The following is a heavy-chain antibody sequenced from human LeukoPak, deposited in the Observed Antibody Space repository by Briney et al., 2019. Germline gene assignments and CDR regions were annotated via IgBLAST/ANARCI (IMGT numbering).Heavy chain of an antibody. CDR2: ISSSGGGT. CDR3: ARDDPFDY. CDR1: GFTFRTYA. Sequence: PGGSLRLSCAASGFTFRTYAMNWVRQAPGKGLEWVSAISSSGGGTYDADSVKGRFTSSRDNSKNTLYLQMNKLRAKDTAVYYCARDDPFDYWGQGTLVTVSS. V-gene: IGHV3-23*01. J-gene: IGHJ4*02. D-gene: IGHD1-1*01.